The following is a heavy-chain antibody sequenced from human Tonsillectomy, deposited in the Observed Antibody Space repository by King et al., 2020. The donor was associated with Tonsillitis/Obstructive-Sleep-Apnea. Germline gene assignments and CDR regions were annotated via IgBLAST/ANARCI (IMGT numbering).Heavy chain of an antibody. J-gene: IGHJ5*01. CDR1: GFTFSAYA. CDR2: ISYDETKI. Sequence: VQLVESGGGVVQPGRSLRLSCAASGFTFSAYAMHWVRQAPGKGLEWVAVISYDETKIYYADSVKGRFTISRDNSKRTLYLQLNSLGADDTALYYCARGENYGGTFYFGGHGPLVTVPS. D-gene: IGHD4-23*01. CDR3: ARGENYGGTFYF. V-gene: IGHV3-30*04.